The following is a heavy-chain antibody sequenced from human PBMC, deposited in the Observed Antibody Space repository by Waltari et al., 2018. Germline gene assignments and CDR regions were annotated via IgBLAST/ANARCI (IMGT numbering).Heavy chain of an antibody. CDR3: ARGLAYSSYMY. CDR1: GYTFTGYY. D-gene: IGHD6-6*01. CDR2: TNPNRGGT. Sequence: QVQLVQSGAEVKKPGASVKVSCKASGYTFTGYYMHWVRQAPGQGLERRGWTNPNRGGTNYAQKFQNRVTMTRDTSISTAYMDLSRLRSDDTAVYYCARGLAYSSYMYWGQGTLVTVSS. J-gene: IGHJ4*02. V-gene: IGHV1-2*02.